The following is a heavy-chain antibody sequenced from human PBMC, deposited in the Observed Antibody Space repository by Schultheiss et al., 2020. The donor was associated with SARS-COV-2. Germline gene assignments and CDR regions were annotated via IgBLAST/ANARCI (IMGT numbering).Heavy chain of an antibody. D-gene: IGHD5-12*01. Sequence: GGSLRLSCAASGFTFDDYAMSWVRQAPGKGLEWVSAISGSGGSTYYADSVRGRFTISRDSAKNSLYLQMNSLRDEDTAVYYCARHVVATPPAPPSPYYGMDVWGQGTTVTVSS. CDR2: ISGSGGST. J-gene: IGHJ6*02. V-gene: IGHV3-23*01. CDR3: ARHVVATPPAPPSPYYGMDV. CDR1: GFTFDDYA.